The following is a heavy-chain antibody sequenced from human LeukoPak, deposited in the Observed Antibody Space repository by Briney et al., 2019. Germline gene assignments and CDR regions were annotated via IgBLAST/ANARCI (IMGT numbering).Heavy chain of an antibody. CDR3: ATTRVTTTRLDY. Sequence: ASVTVSFKGSGYTFIVYYMHWVRHAPGQGLEWMGWINPNSGVTNYAQKFQGRVTMTRDTSISTAYMELTSLRSDDTAVYYCATTRVTTTRLDYWGQGTLVTVSS. D-gene: IGHD5-12*01. CDR2: INPNSGVT. CDR1: GYTFIVYY. J-gene: IGHJ4*02. V-gene: IGHV1-2*02.